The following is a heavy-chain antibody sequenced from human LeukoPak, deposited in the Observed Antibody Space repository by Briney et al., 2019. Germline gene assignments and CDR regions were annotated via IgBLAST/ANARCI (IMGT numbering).Heavy chain of an antibody. CDR2: ISSSGRNI. CDR1: RFTVSDHY. D-gene: IGHD3-10*01. Sequence: PGGSLRLSCAVSRFTVSDHYMAWIRQAPGKGLEWISYISSSGRNIYYADSVKGRFTISRDNARNSLYLQMNSLRAEDTAVYYCARVKVLREIDRNWFDPWGQGTLVTVSS. V-gene: IGHV3-11*04. J-gene: IGHJ5*02. CDR3: ARVKVLREIDRNWFDP.